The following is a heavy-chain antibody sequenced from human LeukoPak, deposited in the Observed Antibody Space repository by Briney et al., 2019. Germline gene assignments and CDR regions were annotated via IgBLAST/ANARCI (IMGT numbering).Heavy chain of an antibody. CDR3: ARHVSGYYDAFDI. D-gene: IGHD3-9*01. V-gene: IGHV4-39*01. J-gene: IGHJ3*02. CDR2: IYYSGST. CDR1: GFTFSSYW. Sequence: GSLRLSCAASGFTFSSYWMTWIRQPPGKGLEWIGTIYYSGSTYYNPSLKSRVTISIDTSKKQFSLKLSSVTAADTAVFYCARHVSGYYDAFDIWDQGTMVTVSS.